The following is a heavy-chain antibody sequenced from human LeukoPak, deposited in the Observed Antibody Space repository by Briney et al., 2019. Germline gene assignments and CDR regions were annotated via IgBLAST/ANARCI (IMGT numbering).Heavy chain of an antibody. Sequence: GGSLRLSRAASGFTFSTYWMTWVRQAPGKGLEWVANINEDGSEKNYVDSVEGRFTISRDNAKNSLSLQVESLRVADTAVYYCATRSQAPANWGQGTLVTVSS. V-gene: IGHV3-7*01. CDR3: ATRSQAPAN. D-gene: IGHD3-10*01. J-gene: IGHJ4*02. CDR1: GFTFSTYW. CDR2: INEDGSEK.